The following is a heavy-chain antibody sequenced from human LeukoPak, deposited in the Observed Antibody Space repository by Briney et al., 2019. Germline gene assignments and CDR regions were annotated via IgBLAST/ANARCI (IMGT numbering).Heavy chain of an antibody. CDR1: GFTFNSYG. V-gene: IGHV3-33*06. J-gene: IGHJ4*02. D-gene: IGHD3-22*01. CDR3: AKDNYDSSGYPLLDY. Sequence: GGSLRLSCAASGFTFNSYGMHWVRQAPGKGLEWVAVIWYDGSNKYYADSVKGRFTISRDNSKNTLYLQMNSLRAEDTAVYYCAKDNYDSSGYPLLDYWGQGTLVTVSS. CDR2: IWYDGSNK.